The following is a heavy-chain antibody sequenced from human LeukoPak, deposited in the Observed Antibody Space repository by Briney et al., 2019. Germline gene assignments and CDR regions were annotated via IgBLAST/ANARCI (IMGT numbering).Heavy chain of an antibody. CDR3: ARDPGYSYGNYYFDY. D-gene: IGHD5-18*01. Sequence: PSETLSLTCAVYGGSFSGYYWSWIRQPPGKGLEWIGEINHSGSTNYNPSLKSRVTISVDTSKNQFSLKLSSVTAADTAVYYCARDPGYSYGNYYFDYWGQGTLVTVSS. J-gene: IGHJ4*02. CDR2: INHSGST. CDR1: GGSFSGYY. V-gene: IGHV4-34*01.